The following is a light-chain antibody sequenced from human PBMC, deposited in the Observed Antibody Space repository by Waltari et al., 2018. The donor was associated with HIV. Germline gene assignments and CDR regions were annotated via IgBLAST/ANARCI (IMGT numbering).Light chain of an antibody. CDR1: STDSRFYQH. CDR2: NID. Sequence: QSALTQPASVSGFPGQTINISCTGISTDSRFYQHVSWYQQHPCSVPRLIIYNIDSRPSGISDHFSGSRSGDSASLTISGLQSGDEAHYYCASNRFDYTLVFGGGTKLTVL. J-gene: IGLJ2*01. V-gene: IGLV2-14*03. CDR3: ASNRFDYTLV.